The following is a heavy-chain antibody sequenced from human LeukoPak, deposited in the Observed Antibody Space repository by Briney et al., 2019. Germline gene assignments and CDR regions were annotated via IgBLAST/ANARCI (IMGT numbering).Heavy chain of an antibody. V-gene: IGHV3-23*01. CDR3: AKSTHSSSWYSVFDY. J-gene: IGHJ4*02. CDR1: GYTFSSYA. D-gene: IGHD6-13*01. CDR2: ITGGGGST. Sequence: GGSLRLSCAVSGYTFSSYAMSWVRQAPGKGLEWVSAITGGGGSTYYADSVKGRFTISRDNSKNTLYLQMNSLRAEDTAVYYCAKSTHSSSWYSVFDYWGQGTLVIVSS.